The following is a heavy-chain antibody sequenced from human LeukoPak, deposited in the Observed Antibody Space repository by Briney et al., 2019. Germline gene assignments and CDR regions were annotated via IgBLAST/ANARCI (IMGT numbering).Heavy chain of an antibody. D-gene: IGHD3-10*01. Sequence: GASVKVSCKASGYTFTSYYMHWVRQAPGQGLEWMGWINPNSGGTNYAQKFQGRVTMTRDTSISTAYMELSRLRSDDTAVYYCARDWDVVLLWFGELSTPSAFDIWGQGTMVTVSS. J-gene: IGHJ3*02. V-gene: IGHV1-2*02. CDR3: ARDWDVVLLWFGELSTPSAFDI. CDR2: INPNSGGT. CDR1: GYTFTSYY.